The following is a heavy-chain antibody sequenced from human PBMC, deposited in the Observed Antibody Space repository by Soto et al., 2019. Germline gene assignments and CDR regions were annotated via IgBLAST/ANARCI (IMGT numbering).Heavy chain of an antibody. Sequence: QPGGSLRLSCSASGFTFDDYGMHWVRQAPGRGLEWVSGIGWNSAIRGYADSVKGRFTISRDNAKNSLYLQMNSLRVEDTAFYYCAKDTGSTYPRGVFDIWGQGTMVTVSS. D-gene: IGHD6-13*01. J-gene: IGHJ3*02. V-gene: IGHV3-9*01. CDR3: AKDTGSTYPRGVFDI. CDR1: GFTFDDYG. CDR2: IGWNSAIR.